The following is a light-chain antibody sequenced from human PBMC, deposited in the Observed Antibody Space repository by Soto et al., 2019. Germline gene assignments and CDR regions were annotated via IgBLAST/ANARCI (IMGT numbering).Light chain of an antibody. CDR3: QSYDSSLSGSV. Sequence: QPVLTQPPSVSGAPGQRVTISCTGSSSNIGAGYDVHWYQQLPGTAPKLLIYGNNNRPSGVPDRFSGSKSGTSASLAITGLQAEDEADYYCQSYDSSLSGSVFGGGTKLPS. CDR1: SSNIGAGYD. V-gene: IGLV1-40*01. J-gene: IGLJ2*01. CDR2: GNN.